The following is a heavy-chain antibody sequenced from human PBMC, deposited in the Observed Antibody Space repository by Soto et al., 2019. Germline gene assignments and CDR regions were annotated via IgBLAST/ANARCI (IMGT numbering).Heavy chain of an antibody. J-gene: IGHJ6*02. Sequence: GGSLRLSCAASGFTFSSYWMHWVRQAPGKGLVWVSRINSDGSSTSYADSVKGRFTISRDNAKNTLYLQMNSLRAEDTAVYYCARDQSGGYYYYYGMDVWGQGTTVTVSS. CDR1: GFTFSSYW. CDR3: ARDQSGGYYYYYGMDV. V-gene: IGHV3-74*01. CDR2: INSDGSST. D-gene: IGHD1-26*01.